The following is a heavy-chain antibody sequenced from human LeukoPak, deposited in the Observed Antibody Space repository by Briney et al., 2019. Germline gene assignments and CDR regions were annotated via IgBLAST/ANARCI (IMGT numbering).Heavy chain of an antibody. J-gene: IGHJ5*02. V-gene: IGHV4-34*01. CDR3: ARRVPAAPYDFWSGYYTGWFDP. D-gene: IGHD3-3*01. CDR2: INHSGST. Sequence: SETLSLTCAVYGGSFSGYYWSWIRLPPGKGLEWIGEINHSGSTNYNPSLKSRVTISVDTSKNQFSLKLSSVTAADTAVYYCARRVPAAPYDFWSGYYTGWFDPWGQGTLVTVSS. CDR1: GGSFSGYY.